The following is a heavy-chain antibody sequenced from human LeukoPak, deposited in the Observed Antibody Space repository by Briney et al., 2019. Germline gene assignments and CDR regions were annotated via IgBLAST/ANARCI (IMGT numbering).Heavy chain of an antibody. D-gene: IGHD4-17*01. Sequence: PGGSLRLSCAASGFTFSSYAMSWVRQAPGKGLEWVSLISGSGGSTYYADSVKGRFTISRDNSKNTLYLQMNSLRAEDTAVYYCAKVTTVVTGYFDYWGQGTLVTVSS. CDR3: AKVTTVVTGYFDY. CDR2: ISGSGGST. V-gene: IGHV3-23*01. CDR1: GFTFSSYA. J-gene: IGHJ4*02.